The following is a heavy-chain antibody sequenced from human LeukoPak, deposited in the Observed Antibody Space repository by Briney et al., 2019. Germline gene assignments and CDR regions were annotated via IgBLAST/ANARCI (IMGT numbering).Heavy chain of an antibody. CDR3: TRVGYIDEGIDY. J-gene: IGHJ4*02. CDR2: IKQDGSKK. V-gene: IGHV3-7*04. D-gene: IGHD5-24*01. Sequence: GGSLRLSCVAFGFPFSSYWMTWVRQAPGKGLEWVANIKQDGSKKSYVDSVKGRFTISRDNAKNSLYLQMNSLRAEDTAIYYCTRVGYIDEGIDYWGQGTLVTVSS. CDR1: GFPFSSYW.